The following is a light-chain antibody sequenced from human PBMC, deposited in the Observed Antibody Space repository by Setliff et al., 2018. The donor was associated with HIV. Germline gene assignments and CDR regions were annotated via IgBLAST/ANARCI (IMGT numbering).Light chain of an antibody. Sequence: QSVLAQPASVSGSPGQSITISCTGTSSDVGGYNYVSWYQQHPGKAPKLKIYDVSKRPSGVPDRFSGSKSGNTASLTIPGLQAEDEADYYCCSYAGSYTYVFGTGTKVTVL. CDR3: CSYAGSYTYV. CDR1: SSDVGGYNY. CDR2: DVS. V-gene: IGLV2-11*01. J-gene: IGLJ1*01.